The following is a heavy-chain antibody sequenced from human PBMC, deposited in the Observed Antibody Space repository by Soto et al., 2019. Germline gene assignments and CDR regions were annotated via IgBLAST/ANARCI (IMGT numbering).Heavy chain of an antibody. J-gene: IGHJ6*02. CDR3: ATDQRWFGELGYYYYGMDV. CDR1: GGTFSSYA. V-gene: IGHV1-18*01. D-gene: IGHD3-10*01. CDR2: ISAYNGNT. Sequence: ASVKVSCKASGGTFSSYAISWVRQAPGQGLEWMGWISAYNGNTNYAQKLQGRVTMTTDTSTSTAYMELRSLRSDDTAVYYCATDQRWFGELGYYYYGMDVWGQGTTVTVS.